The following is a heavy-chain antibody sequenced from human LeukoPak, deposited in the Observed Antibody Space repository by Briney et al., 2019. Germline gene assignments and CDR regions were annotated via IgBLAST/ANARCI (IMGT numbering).Heavy chain of an antibody. CDR1: GGSISSGGYY. D-gene: IGHD3-22*01. V-gene: IGHV4-31*03. Sequence: PSETLSLTCTVSGGSISSGGYYWSWIRQHPGKGLEWIGYIYYSGSTYYNPSLKSRVTISVDTSKNQFSLKLSSVTAADTAVYYCARAIFDSSEVLFVEDYFDYWGQGTLVTVSS. CDR3: ARAIFDSSEVLFVEDYFDY. CDR2: IYYSGST. J-gene: IGHJ4*02.